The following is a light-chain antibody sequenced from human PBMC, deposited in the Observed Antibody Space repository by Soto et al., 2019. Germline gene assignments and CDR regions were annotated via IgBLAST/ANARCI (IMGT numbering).Light chain of an antibody. CDR2: EVI. J-gene: IGLJ2*01. V-gene: IGLV2-14*01. Sequence: QSALTQPASVSGSPGRSITISCTGTSTDIGTYNSVSWYQHHPGKAPKLLIFEVIDRPSGVSDRFSGSKSGNTASLTISSLQFEDEADYYCCSYTGSSINTVVFGGGTKLTVL. CDR3: CSYTGSSINTVV. CDR1: STDIGTYNS.